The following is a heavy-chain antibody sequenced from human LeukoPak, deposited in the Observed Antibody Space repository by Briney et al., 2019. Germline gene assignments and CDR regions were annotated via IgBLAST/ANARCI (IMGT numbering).Heavy chain of an antibody. V-gene: IGHV4-61*01. Sequence: PSETLSLTCTVSGGSVSSDSYFWTWIRQPPGKGLEWIGYIYYSGSTNYNPSLKSRVTISVDTSKNQFSLKLSSVTAADTAVYYCARQQLSQLYYFDYWGQGTLVTVSS. D-gene: IGHD6-13*01. CDR2: IYYSGST. J-gene: IGHJ4*02. CDR1: GGSVSSDSYF. CDR3: ARQQLSQLYYFDY.